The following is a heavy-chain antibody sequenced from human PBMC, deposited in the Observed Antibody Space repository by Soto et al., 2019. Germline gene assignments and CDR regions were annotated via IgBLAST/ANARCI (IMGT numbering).Heavy chain of an antibody. V-gene: IGHV1-69*13. D-gene: IGHD5-18*01. CDR1: GGSFTYT. Sequence: GASVKVSCKASGGSFTYTISRVRQAPGQGLEWMGGIIPIFGTTNYAQKFQGRVTITADESTKTAYMELSTLRFEDTAVYYCARLHSHGTYGMDVWGQGTTVTVSS. CDR2: IIPIFGTT. J-gene: IGHJ6*02. CDR3: ARLHSHGTYGMDV.